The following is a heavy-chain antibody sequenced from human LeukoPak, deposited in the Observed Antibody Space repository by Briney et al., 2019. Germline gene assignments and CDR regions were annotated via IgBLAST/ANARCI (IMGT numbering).Heavy chain of an antibody. V-gene: IGHV4-4*07. CDR1: GGSISSYY. CDR3: ARTRYYYNSRSYGAPYYFDY. D-gene: IGHD3-10*01. J-gene: IGHJ4*02. Sequence: SETLSLTCTVSGGSISSYYWSWIGQPAGKGREWIGRIYTSGSTNYNPSLKSRVTMSVDTSKNQFSLKLSSVTAADTAVYYCARTRYYYNSRSYGAPYYFDYWGQGTLVTVSS. CDR2: IYTSGST.